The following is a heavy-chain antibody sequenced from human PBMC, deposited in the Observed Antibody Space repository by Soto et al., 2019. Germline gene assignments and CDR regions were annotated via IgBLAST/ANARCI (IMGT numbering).Heavy chain of an antibody. CDR3: ARARLDTPALEY. D-gene: IGHD2-2*01. CDR2: ISYDGSNK. Sequence: QVQLVESGGGVVQPGRSLRLSCAASGFTFSSYAMHWVRQAPGKGLEWVAVISYDGSNKYYADSVKGRFTISRDNSKNTWYLQMNSLRAEDTAVYYCARARLDTPALEYWGQGTLVTVSS. CDR1: GFTFSSYA. V-gene: IGHV3-30-3*01. J-gene: IGHJ4*02.